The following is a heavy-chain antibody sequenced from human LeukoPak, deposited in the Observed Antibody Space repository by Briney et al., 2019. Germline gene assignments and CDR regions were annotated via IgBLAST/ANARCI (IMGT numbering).Heavy chain of an antibody. CDR2: ISGRGANT. CDR1: GFAFSSYA. D-gene: IGHD1-26*01. Sequence: GVSLKISCAASGFAFSSYAMSWVRQAPGKGLEWVSGISGRGANTYYADSVKGRFTISRDNSKDTLYLQMNSLRADDTAVYYCAKRGAGGSYYFDYWGQGTLVTVSS. V-gene: IGHV3-23*01. CDR3: AKRGAGGSYYFDY. J-gene: IGHJ4*02.